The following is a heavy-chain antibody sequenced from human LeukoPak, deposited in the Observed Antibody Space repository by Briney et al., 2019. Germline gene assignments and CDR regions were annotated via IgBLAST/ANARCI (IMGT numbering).Heavy chain of an antibody. CDR3: ARSPIAAGPEYFQH. D-gene: IGHD6-13*01. Sequence: GGSLRLSCAASGFTVSINYMSWVRQAPGKGLEWVSVIYSGGSTYYADSVKGRFTISRDNSKNTLYLQMNSLRAEDTAVYYYARSPIAAGPEYFQHWGQGTLVTVSS. CDR1: GFTVSINY. J-gene: IGHJ1*01. V-gene: IGHV3-66*01. CDR2: IYSGGST.